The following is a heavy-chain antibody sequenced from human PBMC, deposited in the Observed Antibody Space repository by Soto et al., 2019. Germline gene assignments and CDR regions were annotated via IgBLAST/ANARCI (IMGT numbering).Heavy chain of an antibody. CDR2: LYYGRSA. V-gene: IGHV4-59*01. D-gene: IGHD3-22*01. CDR3: ALRSMAVVPEY. J-gene: IGHJ4*02. CDR1: GDSISSYY. Sequence: QVQLQESGPGLVKPSETLSLTCAVSGDSISSYYCMWIRQPPGKGLESIGYLYYGRSANYNPSLKSRVTSSVDTSTNQCSLTLRSMTAADTAVYYCALRSMAVVPEYWGQGTLVTVSS.